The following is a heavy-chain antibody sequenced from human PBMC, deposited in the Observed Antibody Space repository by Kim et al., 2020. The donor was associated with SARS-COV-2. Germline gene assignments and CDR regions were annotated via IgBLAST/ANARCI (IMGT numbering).Heavy chain of an antibody. J-gene: IGHJ4*02. V-gene: IGHV4-34*01. D-gene: IGHD3-10*01. Sequence: SETLSLTCAVYGGSFSGYYWSWIRQPPGKGLEWIGEINHSGSTNYNPSLKSRVTISVDTSKNQFSLKLSSVTAADTAVYYCARNLPYGSGSYYNIPGAYWGQGTLVTVSS. CDR1: GGSFSGYY. CDR3: ARNLPYGSGSYYNIPGAY. CDR2: INHSGST.